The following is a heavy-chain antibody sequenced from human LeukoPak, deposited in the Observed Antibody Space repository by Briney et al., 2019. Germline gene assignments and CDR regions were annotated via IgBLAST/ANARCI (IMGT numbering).Heavy chain of an antibody. CDR2: MNPNSGNT. V-gene: IGHV1-8*01. CDR3: ARQFRRRYSSSWGGFDP. Sequence: GASVKVSPPPSGYTFTSYDINWVRQATGQGLEWMGWMNPNSGNTGYAQKFQGRVTMTRNTSISTAYMELSSLRSEDTAVYYCARQFRRRYSSSWGGFDPWGQGTLVTVSS. J-gene: IGHJ5*02. CDR1: GYTFTSYD. D-gene: IGHD6-13*01.